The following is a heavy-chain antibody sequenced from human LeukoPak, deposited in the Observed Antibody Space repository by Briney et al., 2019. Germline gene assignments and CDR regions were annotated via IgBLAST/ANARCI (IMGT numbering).Heavy chain of an antibody. V-gene: IGHV1-2*02. D-gene: IGHD2-2*01. Sequence: GASVKVSCKASGYTFTGYYMHWVRQAPGQGLEWMGWINPNSGGTNYAQKFQGRVTMTRDTSISTAYMELSRLRSDDTAVYYCARDGGVHCSSTSCPDYWGQGTLVTVSS. CDR2: INPNSGGT. CDR1: GYTFTGYY. J-gene: IGHJ4*02. CDR3: ARDGGVHCSSTSCPDY.